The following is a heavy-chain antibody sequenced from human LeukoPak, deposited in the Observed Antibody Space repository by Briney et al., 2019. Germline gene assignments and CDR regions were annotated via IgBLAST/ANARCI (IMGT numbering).Heavy chain of an antibody. Sequence: GGSPRLSCAASGFTVSSNYMSWVRQAPGKGLEWVSVIYSGGSTHYADSVRGRFTISRDNSKNTLYLQMNSLRAEDTAVYYCAKDPTDFDSSGQTYFDYWGQGSLVTVSS. CDR1: GFTVSSNY. CDR3: AKDPTDFDSSGQTYFDY. J-gene: IGHJ4*02. V-gene: IGHV3-53*01. D-gene: IGHD3-22*01. CDR2: IYSGGST.